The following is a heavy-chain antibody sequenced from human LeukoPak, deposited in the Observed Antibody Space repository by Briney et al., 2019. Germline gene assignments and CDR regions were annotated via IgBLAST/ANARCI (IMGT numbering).Heavy chain of an antibody. V-gene: IGHV6-1*01. CDR3: ARGFFPYNWNDVGNWFDP. J-gene: IGHJ5*02. D-gene: IGHD1-1*01. Sequence: SQTLSLTCAISGDSVSSNSAAWNWIRQSPSRGLEWLGRTYYRSKWYNDYAVSVKSRITINPDTSKNQFSLQLNSVTPEDTAVYYCARGFFPYNWNDVGNWFDPWGQGTLVTVSS. CDR1: GDSVSSNSAA. CDR2: TYYRSKWYN.